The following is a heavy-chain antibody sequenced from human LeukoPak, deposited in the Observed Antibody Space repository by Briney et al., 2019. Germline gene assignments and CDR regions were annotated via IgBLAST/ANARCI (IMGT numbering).Heavy chain of an antibody. D-gene: IGHD3-22*01. CDR1: GFTFRSYG. V-gene: IGHV3-30*02. CDR2: IRYDGSKE. J-gene: IGHJ4*02. Sequence: GGSLRLSCAASGFTFRSYGMHWVRQAPGKGLEWVAFIRYDGSKEDYADSVKGRFTISRDNSKNTLYLQMNSLRAEDTAVYYCAKGGYSYDSSGHNYFDYWGQGSLVTVSS. CDR3: AKGGYSYDSSGHNYFDY.